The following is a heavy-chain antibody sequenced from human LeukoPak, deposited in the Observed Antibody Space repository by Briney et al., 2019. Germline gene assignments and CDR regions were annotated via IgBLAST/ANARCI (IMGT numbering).Heavy chain of an antibody. V-gene: IGHV3-66*02. Sequence: GGSLRLSCAASGFTVSSNYMSWVRQAPGKGLEWVSVIYSGGSTYYADSVKGRFTISRGNSKNTLYLQMNSLRAEDTAVYYCARVGGYSYGRRGYYFDYWGQGTLVTVPS. CDR3: ARVGGYSYGRRGYYFDY. D-gene: IGHD5-18*01. CDR2: IYSGGST. CDR1: GFTVSSNY. J-gene: IGHJ4*02.